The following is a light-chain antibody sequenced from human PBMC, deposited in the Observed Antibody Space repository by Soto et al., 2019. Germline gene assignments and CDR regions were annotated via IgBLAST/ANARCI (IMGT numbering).Light chain of an antibody. J-gene: IGKJ2*01. CDR3: QQYFNWPYT. CDR2: GAS. CDR1: QRVSSN. V-gene: IGKV3-15*01. Sequence: EIVMTQSPATLSVSPGERATLSCRAGQRVSSNLAWYQQKPGQAPRLLIYGASTRATGIPARFSGSGSGTECSLTISSLQSEDFAVYYCQQYFNWPYTFGRGTKLEIK.